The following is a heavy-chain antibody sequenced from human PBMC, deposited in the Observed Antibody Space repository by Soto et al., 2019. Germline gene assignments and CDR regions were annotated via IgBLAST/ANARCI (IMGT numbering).Heavy chain of an antibody. CDR2: INPDGSAT. CDR1: GFTFSSYW. D-gene: IGHD5-18*01. J-gene: IGHJ4*02. Sequence: GGSLRLSCAASGFTFSSYWMHWVRQAPGKGLVWVSRINPDGSATNYADSVKGRFTISRDNAKSTLYLQMNSLRAEDTAVFYCGRGGSDSPMAPGYWGQGTLVTVPQ. CDR3: GRGGSDSPMAPGY. V-gene: IGHV3-74*01.